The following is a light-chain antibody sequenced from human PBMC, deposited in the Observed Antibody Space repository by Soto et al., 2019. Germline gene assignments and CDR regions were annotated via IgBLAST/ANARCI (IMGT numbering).Light chain of an antibody. Sequence: QPVLTQSSSASASLGSSVKLTCTLSSGHSDYIIAWHQRQPGKAPRYLMKLEGSGSYNKGSGVPDRFSGSSSGADRYLTISNLQFEDEADYYCETWDSNTRVFGTGTKLTVL. CDR2: LEGSGSY. CDR1: SGHSDYI. CDR3: ETWDSNTRV. V-gene: IGLV4-60*02. J-gene: IGLJ1*01.